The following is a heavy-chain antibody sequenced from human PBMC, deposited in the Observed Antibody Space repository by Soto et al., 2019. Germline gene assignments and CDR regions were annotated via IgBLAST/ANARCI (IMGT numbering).Heavy chain of an antibody. CDR1: GGSVSNDNFY. CDR2: VHSSGIT. D-gene: IGHD3-16*01. Sequence: QVQLQESGPGLVKPSETLSLACTVSGGSVSNDNFYWSWIRQPPGKGLEWIGYVHSSGITNYNPPLKRRATLSVDTPRNQFPLTLSSVTAADTAVYYCARGLTMGQLPSHFDHWGQGTLVTVSS. V-gene: IGHV4-61*01. J-gene: IGHJ5*02. CDR3: ARGLTMGQLPSHFDH.